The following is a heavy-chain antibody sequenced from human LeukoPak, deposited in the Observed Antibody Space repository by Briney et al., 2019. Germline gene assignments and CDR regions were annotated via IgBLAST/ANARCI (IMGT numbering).Heavy chain of an antibody. J-gene: IGHJ5*02. CDR3: ARWSTYGSGSYAYNWFDP. CDR1: GYTFTGYY. Sequence: GASVKVSCKASGYTFTGYYMHWVRQAPGQGLEWMGWINPNSGGTNYAQKFQGRVTMTRDTSISTAYMELSRLRSDDTAVYYCARWSTYGSGSYAYNWFDPWGQGTLVTVSS. D-gene: IGHD3-10*01. CDR2: INPNSGGT. V-gene: IGHV1-2*02.